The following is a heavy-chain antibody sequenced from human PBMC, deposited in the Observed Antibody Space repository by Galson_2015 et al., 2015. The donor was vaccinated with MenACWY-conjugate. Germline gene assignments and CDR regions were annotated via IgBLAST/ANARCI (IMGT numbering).Heavy chain of an antibody. CDR1: GGSFSGYY. Sequence: SETLSLTCAVYGGSFSGYYWSWTRQPPGKGLEWIGEINHSGSTNYNPSLKSRVTISVDTSKNQFSLKLSSVTAADTAVYYCARGRGSSIAARLHYFDYWGQGTLVTVSS. D-gene: IGHD6-6*01. V-gene: IGHV4-34*01. CDR3: ARGRGSSIAARLHYFDY. J-gene: IGHJ4*02. CDR2: INHSGST.